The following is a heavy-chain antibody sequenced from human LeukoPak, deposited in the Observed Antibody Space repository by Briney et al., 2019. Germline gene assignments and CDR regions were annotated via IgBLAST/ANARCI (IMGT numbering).Heavy chain of an antibody. CDR1: GYIFTSYW. CDR3: ARRLAVAGRGYYGMDV. D-gene: IGHD6-19*01. Sequence: PGESLQISCKGSGYIFTSYWIGWGRQLPGKGLEWMGIIYPGDSDTRYSPSFQGQVTISADKSINTAYLQWSSLKASDSAMYYCARRLAVAGRGYYGMDVWGQGTTVTVSS. CDR2: IYPGDSDT. V-gene: IGHV5-51*01. J-gene: IGHJ6*02.